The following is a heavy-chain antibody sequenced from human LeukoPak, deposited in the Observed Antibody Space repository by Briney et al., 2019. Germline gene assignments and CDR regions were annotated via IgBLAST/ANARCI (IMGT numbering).Heavy chain of an antibody. J-gene: IGHJ4*02. CDR1: GYTFTDYY. D-gene: IGHD1-1*01. V-gene: IGHV1-2*02. CDR3: TRGSYITSTDH. CDR2: VIPNSGGS. Sequence: ASVKVSCKASGYTFTDYYMHSVRQAPGQGLEWMGWVIPNSGGSNYAQQFQGRVTMTRDTSISTAYMELSRLTSDDTAVYYCTRGSYITSTDHWGQGTLVTVSS.